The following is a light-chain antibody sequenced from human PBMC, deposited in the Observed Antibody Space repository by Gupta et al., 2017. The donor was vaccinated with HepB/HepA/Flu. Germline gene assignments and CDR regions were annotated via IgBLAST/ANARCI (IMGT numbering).Light chain of an antibody. V-gene: IGKV4-1*01. CDR1: QSVLYSSNNKNY. CDR3: QQNESNPRGT. CDR2: WAS. J-gene: IGKJ3*01. Sequence: DIVMTQSPDSLAVSLGERATINCKSSQSVLYSSNNKNYLAWYQQKPGQPPKLLIYWASTRESGVPDRFSGSGYGKDFTLTISSRQEEDVAVYYCQQNESNPRGTFGHGTKVDIK.